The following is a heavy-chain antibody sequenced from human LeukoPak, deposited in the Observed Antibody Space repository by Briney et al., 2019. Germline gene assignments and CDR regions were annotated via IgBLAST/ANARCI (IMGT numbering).Heavy chain of an antibody. Sequence: ASVKVACKTSGYRFTDDYMHLVRQAPGQGLGWMGWINPDSGFTNYAPKFQGRVIMTRDTSISTAYMEVRRLRYDDTAMYYCAPTSEAYTSNWSVWGQGTLVTVSP. CDR2: INPDSGFT. J-gene: IGHJ4*02. CDR3: APTSEAYTSNWSV. CDR1: GYRFTDDY. D-gene: IGHD3-16*01. V-gene: IGHV1-2*02.